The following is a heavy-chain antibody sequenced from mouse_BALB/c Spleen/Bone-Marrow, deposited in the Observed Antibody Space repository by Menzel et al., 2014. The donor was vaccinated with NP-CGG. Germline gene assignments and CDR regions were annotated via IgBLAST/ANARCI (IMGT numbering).Heavy chain of an antibody. V-gene: IGHV5-9-4*01. CDR2: ISSGGSYT. J-gene: IGHJ4*01. D-gene: IGHD2-1*01. CDR1: GFTFSSYA. Sequence: DVMLVESGGGLAKPGGSLKLSCAASGFTFSSYAMPWVRQSPEKRLEWVAEISSGGSYTYYPDTVTGRFTISRDNARNTLYLEMSSLRSEDAAIYYYSRDLLWYHAFDYWGQGTSVTVSS. CDR3: SRDLLWYHAFDY.